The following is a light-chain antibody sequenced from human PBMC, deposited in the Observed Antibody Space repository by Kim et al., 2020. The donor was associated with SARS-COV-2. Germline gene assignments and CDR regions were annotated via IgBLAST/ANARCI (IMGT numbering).Light chain of an antibody. J-gene: IGKJ2*01. Sequence: SASVGDRVTITCRASQSISNYLNWYQHKPGTAPTLLVYAASNLESGVPSRFSASGSGTDFTLTISGLQLEDLATYYCQQRYSTPRTFGQGTTWRS. CDR1: QSISNY. CDR3: QQRYSTPRT. CDR2: AAS. V-gene: IGKV1-39*01.